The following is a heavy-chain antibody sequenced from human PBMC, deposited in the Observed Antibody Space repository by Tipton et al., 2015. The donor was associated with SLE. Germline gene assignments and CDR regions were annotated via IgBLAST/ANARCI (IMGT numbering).Heavy chain of an antibody. CDR2: INHRGST. Sequence: TLSLTCAVNGAAFSTYYWTWIRQPPGKGLEWIGEINHRGSTTYNPSLTSRVIISADTSKNQFSLRLTSVTAADTATYYCARGGWSHDYWGRGTLVTVSS. V-gene: IGHV4-34*01. D-gene: IGHD2-8*01. J-gene: IGHJ4*02. CDR1: GAAFSTYY. CDR3: ARGGWSHDY.